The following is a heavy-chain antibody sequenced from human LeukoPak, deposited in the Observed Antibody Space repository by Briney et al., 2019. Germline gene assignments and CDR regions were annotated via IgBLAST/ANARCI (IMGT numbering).Heavy chain of an antibody. J-gene: IGHJ4*02. D-gene: IGHD3-22*01. Sequence: GSLRLSRAASGFTFSSAAMTWVRQAPGKGLEWVSTITGSDDRTYYSDSVRGRFTISRDYSKNTLRLQMNSLRVEDTAIYYCAKGPQVGSGYHPDYWGQGTLVTVSS. CDR2: ITGSDDRT. CDR1: GFTFSSAA. V-gene: IGHV3-23*01. CDR3: AKGPQVGSGYHPDY.